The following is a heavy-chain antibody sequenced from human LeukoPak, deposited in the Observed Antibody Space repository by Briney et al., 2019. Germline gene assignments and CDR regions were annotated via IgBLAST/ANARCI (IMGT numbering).Heavy chain of an antibody. D-gene: IGHD2-21*01. CDR1: GYSISNGYY. CDR2: IYYSGST. J-gene: IGHJ4*02. Sequence: PSETLSLTCTVSGYSISNGYYWTWILQPPGKGLEWIGYIYYSGSTNYNPSLKSRVTISVDTSKNQFSLKLSSVTAADTAVYYCARGVVIAPQTFDYWGQGTLVTVSS. V-gene: IGHV4-59*01. CDR3: ARGVVIAPQTFDY.